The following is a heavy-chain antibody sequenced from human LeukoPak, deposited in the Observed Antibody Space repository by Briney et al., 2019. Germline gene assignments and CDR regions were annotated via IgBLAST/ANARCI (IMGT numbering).Heavy chain of an antibody. Sequence: PGGSLRLSCAASGFTFSSYAMSWVRQAPGKGLEWVSSISGSRNKTYYADSVKGRFTISRDNSKNTLYLQMNSLRAEDTAVYYCVKVYCSSTTCSLLHFDYWGQGTLVTVSS. D-gene: IGHD2-2*01. V-gene: IGHV3-23*01. CDR3: VKVYCSSTTCSLLHFDY. CDR2: ISGSRNKT. J-gene: IGHJ4*02. CDR1: GFTFSSYA.